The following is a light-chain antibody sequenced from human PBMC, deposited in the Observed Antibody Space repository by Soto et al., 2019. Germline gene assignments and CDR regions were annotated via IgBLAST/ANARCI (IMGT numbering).Light chain of an antibody. CDR1: QDISKY. V-gene: IGKV1-33*01. CDR2: HSS. CDR3: QQYESFPRT. J-gene: IGKJ2*01. Sequence: DILMTQSPSSLSPSVGDRVTITCQASQDISKYLNWYQQKPGKAPTLLIYHSSNLETVVPSRFSGSGSGTHFTFTISSLQPEDIATYFCQQYESFPRTFGQGTKL.